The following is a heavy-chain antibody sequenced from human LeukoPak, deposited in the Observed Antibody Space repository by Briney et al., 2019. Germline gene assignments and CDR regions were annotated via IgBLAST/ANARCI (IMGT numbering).Heavy chain of an antibody. J-gene: IGHJ4*02. CDR3: ARAGRAYGDYHYFDY. D-gene: IGHD4-17*01. Sequence: GGSLRLSCAASGFTFSSYAMSWVRQAPGKGPEWVSAISGSGGSTYYADSVKGRFTISRDNSKNTLYLQMNSLRAEDTAVYYCARAGRAYGDYHYFDYWGQGTLVTVSS. V-gene: IGHV3-23*01. CDR1: GFTFSSYA. CDR2: ISGSGGST.